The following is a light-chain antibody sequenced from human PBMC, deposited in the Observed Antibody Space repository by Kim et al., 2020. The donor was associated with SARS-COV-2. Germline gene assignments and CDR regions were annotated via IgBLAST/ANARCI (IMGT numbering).Light chain of an antibody. J-gene: IGLJ2*01. Sequence: DYVSWYQQHPGKAHKLIIYAVTQRPTGVSNHVSASKSGNTASLTISGLQAEDEADYYCSSYSSTNFAVFGGGTQLTVL. V-gene: IGLV2-14*04. CDR3: SSYSSTNFAV. CDR2: AVT. CDR1: DY.